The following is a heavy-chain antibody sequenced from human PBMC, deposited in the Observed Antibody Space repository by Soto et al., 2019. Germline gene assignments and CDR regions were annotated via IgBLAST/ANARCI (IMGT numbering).Heavy chain of an antibody. D-gene: IGHD5-18*01. J-gene: IGHJ6*04. V-gene: IGHV4-4*02. Sequence: SDTLWRTCSLSVFSITRANCCTWVRQPPGGGLEWIGEISHSGITNYKASLKSRVTMSVDKTKNDVSLKLTSVTAADTAVYYCASVIRGWLEHWGKGNTVSVSS. CDR2: ISHSGIT. CDR1: VFSITRANC. CDR3: ASVIRGWLEH.